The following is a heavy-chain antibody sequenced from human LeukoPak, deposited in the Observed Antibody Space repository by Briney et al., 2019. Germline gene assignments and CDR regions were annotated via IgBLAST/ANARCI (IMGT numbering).Heavy chain of an antibody. J-gene: IGHJ4*02. Sequence: GSLRLSCAASGFIFNSCGMHWVRQAPGKGLEWVGFIQSDGSDEFYADSVKGRFSISRDNSKNTLSLQMNSLRTEDTAVYYCAKDQVTHWGQGTLVTVSS. CDR1: GFIFNSCG. D-gene: IGHD4-11*01. V-gene: IGHV3-30*02. CDR2: IQSDGSDE. CDR3: AKDQVTH.